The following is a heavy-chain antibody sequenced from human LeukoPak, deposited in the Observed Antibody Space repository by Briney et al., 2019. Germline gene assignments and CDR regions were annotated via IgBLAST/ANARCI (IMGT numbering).Heavy chain of an antibody. J-gene: IGHJ4*02. Sequence: SVKVSCKASGYTFTSYYMHWVRQAPGQGLEWMGGIIPIFGTANYAQKFQGRVTITADESTSTAYMELSSLRSEDTAVYYCARGQMAGTYVFDSWGQGTLVTVSS. D-gene: IGHD6-19*01. CDR2: IIPIFGTA. CDR3: ARGQMAGTYVFDS. CDR1: GYTFTSYY. V-gene: IGHV1-69*13.